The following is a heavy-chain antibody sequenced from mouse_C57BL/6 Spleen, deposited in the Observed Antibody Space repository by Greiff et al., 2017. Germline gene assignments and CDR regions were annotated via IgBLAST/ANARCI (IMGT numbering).Heavy chain of an antibody. CDR2: IYSGGST. Sequence: QVQLQQSGPGLVQPSQSLSITCTVSGFSLTSYGVHWVRQSPGKGLEWLGVIYSGGSTDYNAAFISSLSISKDNSKSQVFFKMNRLQADDTAIYYCAPLTGTGYVDVWGTGTTVTVSS. D-gene: IGHD4-1*01. V-gene: IGHV2-2*01. CDR3: APLTGTGYVDV. J-gene: IGHJ1*03. CDR1: GFSLTSYG.